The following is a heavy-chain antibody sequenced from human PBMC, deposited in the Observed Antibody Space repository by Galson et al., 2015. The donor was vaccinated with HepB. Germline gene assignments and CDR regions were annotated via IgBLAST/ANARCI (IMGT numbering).Heavy chain of an antibody. V-gene: IGHV1-69*05. CDR2: IIPIFGTA. CDR3: ARAVGRRGWLPCGY. CDR1: GGTFSSYA. J-gene: IGHJ4*02. D-gene: IGHD5-12*01. Sequence: SVKVSCKASGGTFSSYAISWVRQAPGQGLEWMGGIIPIFGTANYAQKFQGRVTITRDTSASTAYMELSSLRSEDTAVYYCARAVGRRGWLPCGYWGQGTLVTVSS.